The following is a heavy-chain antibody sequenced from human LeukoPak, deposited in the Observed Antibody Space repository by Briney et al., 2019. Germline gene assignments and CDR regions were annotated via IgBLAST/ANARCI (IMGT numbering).Heavy chain of an antibody. V-gene: IGHV1-24*01. CDR2: FDPEDGET. CDR1: GYTLTELS. Sequence: ASVKVSCKVSGYTLTELSMHWVRQAPGEGLEWMGGFDPEDGETIYAQKFQGRVTMTEDTSTDTAYMELSSLRSEDTAVYYCATGLLLWFGELFSDYWGQGTLVTVSS. D-gene: IGHD3-10*01. J-gene: IGHJ4*02. CDR3: ATGLLLWFGELFSDY.